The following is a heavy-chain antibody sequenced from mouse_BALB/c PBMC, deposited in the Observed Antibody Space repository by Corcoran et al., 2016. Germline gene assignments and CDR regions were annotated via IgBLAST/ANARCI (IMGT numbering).Heavy chain of an antibody. J-gene: IGHJ3*01. CDR2: INPYNDGT. D-gene: IGHD2-1*01. V-gene: IGHV1S136*01. CDR3: ARNYGNYSAWFAY. Sequence: EVQLQQSGPELVKPGASVKMSCKASGYTFTSYVMHWVKQKPGQGLEWIGYINPYNDGTKYNEKFKGKATLTSDKSSSTAYMELSSLTSEDSAVYFCARNYGNYSAWFAYWGQGTLVTVSA. CDR1: GYTFTSYV.